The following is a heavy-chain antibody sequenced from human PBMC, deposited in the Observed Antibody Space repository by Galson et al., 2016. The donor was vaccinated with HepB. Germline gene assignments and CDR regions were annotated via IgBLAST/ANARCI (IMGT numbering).Heavy chain of an antibody. D-gene: IGHD2-21*01. Sequence: LRFSCAASGFKFSNFWMHWVRHVPGKGLLWVSRISSDGSFTTYADSVKGRFTVSRDNMRNTLFLKMDDLRAEDTATYFCTRQEVTSYSYAFDLWGQGTRVAVSS. V-gene: IGHV3-74*03. J-gene: IGHJ3*01. CDR1: GFKFSNFW. CDR3: TRQEVTSYSYAFDL. CDR2: ISSDGSFT.